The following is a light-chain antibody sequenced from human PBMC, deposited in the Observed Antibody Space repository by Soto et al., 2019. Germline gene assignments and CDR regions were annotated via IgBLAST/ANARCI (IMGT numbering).Light chain of an antibody. CDR1: QGIRND. J-gene: IGKJ1*01. Sequence: AIQMTQSASSLSASVGDRVTITCGASQGIRNDLGWYQQKPGKAPKLLIYAASSLQSGVPSRFSGSGYGTDFTLTISSLQTEDFATYYCQHYNSYSEAFGQGTKVDIK. CDR3: QHYNSYSEA. V-gene: IGKV1-6*01. CDR2: AAS.